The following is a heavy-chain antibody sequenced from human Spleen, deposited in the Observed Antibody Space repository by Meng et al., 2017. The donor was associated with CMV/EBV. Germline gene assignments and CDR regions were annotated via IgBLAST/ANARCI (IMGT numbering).Heavy chain of an antibody. D-gene: IGHD6-6*01. CDR2: INPNSGGT. CDR3: AREAIGQLVYGFAFDI. CDR1: GYTFTGYY. J-gene: IGHJ3*02. Sequence: ASVKVSCKASGYTFTGYYMHWVRQAPGQGLEWMGWINPNSGGTNYAQKFQGRVTMTRDTSISTAYMELSRLRSDDTAVYYCAREAIGQLVYGFAFDIWGQGTMVTVSS. V-gene: IGHV1-2*02.